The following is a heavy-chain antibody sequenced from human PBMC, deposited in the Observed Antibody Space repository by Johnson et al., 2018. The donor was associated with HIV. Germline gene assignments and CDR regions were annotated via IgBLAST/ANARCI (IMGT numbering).Heavy chain of an antibody. CDR3: VRARMTTVTNDAFDI. V-gene: IGHV3-30*03. J-gene: IGHJ3*02. D-gene: IGHD4-17*01. CDR2: ISYDGANK. Sequence: QEQLVESGGGVVQPGRSLRLSCAASGFIFGGFGLHWVRQAPGKGLEWVASISYDGANKYYADSVRGRITISRDNSKKTLYLQMNRLRAEDRAVYYCVRARMTTVTNDAFDI. CDR1: GFIFGGFG.